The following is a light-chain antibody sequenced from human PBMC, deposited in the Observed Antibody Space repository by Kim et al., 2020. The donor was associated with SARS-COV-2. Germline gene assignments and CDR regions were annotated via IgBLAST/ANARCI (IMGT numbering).Light chain of an antibody. Sequence: DIVMTQSPDSLAVSLGERATINCRSSETVLYSSNNNDLLAWYQQKPGQPPKVPIYWASTRASGVPDRFSASGSGTDFTLTISSLQAEDVAVYYCLQYFNTPYTFGQGTKLEI. CDR3: LQYFNTPYT. V-gene: IGKV4-1*01. CDR1: ETVLYSSNNNDL. J-gene: IGKJ2*01. CDR2: WAS.